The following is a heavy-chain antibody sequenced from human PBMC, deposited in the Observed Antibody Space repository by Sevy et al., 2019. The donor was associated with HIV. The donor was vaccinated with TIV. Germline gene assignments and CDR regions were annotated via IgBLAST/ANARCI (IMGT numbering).Heavy chain of an antibody. CDR2: ISWNSGSI. Sequence: SLRLSCAASGFTFDDYAMHWVRQAPGKGLEWVSGISWNSGSIGYADSVKGRFTISRDNAKNSLYLQMNSLRAEDTALYYCAKGQLGYCSGGSCGNWFDPWGQGTLVTVSS. V-gene: IGHV3-9*01. CDR1: GFTFDDYA. CDR3: AKGQLGYCSGGSCGNWFDP. D-gene: IGHD2-15*01. J-gene: IGHJ5*02.